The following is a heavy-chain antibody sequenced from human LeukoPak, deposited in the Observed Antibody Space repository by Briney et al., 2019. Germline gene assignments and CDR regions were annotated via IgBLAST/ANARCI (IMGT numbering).Heavy chain of an antibody. V-gene: IGHV1-69*13. CDR2: IIPIFGTA. Sequence: GASVKVSCKASGGTFSSYAISWVRQAPGQGLEWMGGIIPIFGTANYAQKFQGRVTITADESTSTAYMELSSLRSEDTAVYYCARVDTAMGYYYYGMDVWGKGTTVTVSS. CDR3: ARVDTAMGYYYYGMDV. J-gene: IGHJ6*04. D-gene: IGHD5-18*01. CDR1: GGTFSSYA.